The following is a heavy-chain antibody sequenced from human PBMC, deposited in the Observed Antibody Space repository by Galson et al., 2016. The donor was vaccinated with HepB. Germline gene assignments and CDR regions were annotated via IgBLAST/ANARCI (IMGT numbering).Heavy chain of an antibody. V-gene: IGHV3-49*04. J-gene: IGHJ4*01. CDR1: GFSIGDHA. Sequence: SLRLSCASSGFSIGDHAMNWVRQAPGKGLEWVAFIRSKTYGETKEYGASVRGRFTISRDDSRNIVCLQMNSLETEDTAVYYCARRSLLDVWGHGTLVTVSS. CDR3: ARRSLLDV. CDR2: IRSKTYGETK.